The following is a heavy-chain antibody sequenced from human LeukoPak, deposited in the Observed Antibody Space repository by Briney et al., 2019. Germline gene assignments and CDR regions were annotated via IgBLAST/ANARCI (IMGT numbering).Heavy chain of an antibody. CDR2: IYYSGST. Sequence: SETLSLTCTVSGGSISSYYWSWIRQPPGKGLEWIGYIYYSGSTNYNPSLKSRVTISVDTSKNQFSLKLSSVTAADTAVYYCARDGRSSWAFDYWGQGTLVTVSS. D-gene: IGHD6-13*01. V-gene: IGHV4-59*01. CDR3: ARDGRSSWAFDY. CDR1: GGSISSYY. J-gene: IGHJ4*02.